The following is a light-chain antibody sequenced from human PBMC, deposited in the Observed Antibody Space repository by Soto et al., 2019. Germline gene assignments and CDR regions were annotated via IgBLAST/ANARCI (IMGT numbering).Light chain of an antibody. Sequence: DIQMTQSPSTLSASVGDRVTITCRASQSVDTCWAWYQQKPGKAPHLLIYKASSLEAGVPSRFSGSGSVTEFTVTISSLHPDDFATYYCEQFYRYPWTFGQGTKVEIK. V-gene: IGKV1-5*03. J-gene: IGKJ1*01. CDR3: EQFYRYPWT. CDR1: QSVDTC. CDR2: KAS.